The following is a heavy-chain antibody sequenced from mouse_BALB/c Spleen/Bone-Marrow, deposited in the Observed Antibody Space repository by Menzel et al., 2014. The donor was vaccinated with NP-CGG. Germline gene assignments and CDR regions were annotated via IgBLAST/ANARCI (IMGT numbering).Heavy chain of an antibody. CDR2: IDPANGNT. V-gene: IGHV14-3*02. CDR1: GFNIKDTY. CDR3: ARSRDYGSSYYAMDY. Sequence: EVQVVESGAELVKPGASVKLSCTASGFNIKDTYMHWVKQRPEQGLEWIGRIDPANGNTKYDPKFQGKATMTADTSSNTAYLQLSSLTSEDTAVYYCARSRDYGSSYYAMDYWGQGTSVTVSS. J-gene: IGHJ4*01. D-gene: IGHD1-1*01.